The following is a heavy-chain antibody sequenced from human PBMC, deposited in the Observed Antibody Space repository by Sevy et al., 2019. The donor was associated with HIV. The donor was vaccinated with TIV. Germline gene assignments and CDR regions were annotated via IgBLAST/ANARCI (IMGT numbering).Heavy chain of an antibody. CDR3: ARDSTTRPRVLDY. V-gene: IGHV4-59*01. CDR1: GGSISSYF. J-gene: IGHJ4*02. CDR2: IYFTGNT. D-gene: IGHD1-1*01. Sequence: SETLSLTCSVSGGSISSYFWTWVRQSPGKGLEWIGNIYFTGNTDYSPSLKSRVSLSLDTSKSQFSLTLNSVTAADTAVYYCARDSTTRPRVLDYWGQGTLVTVS.